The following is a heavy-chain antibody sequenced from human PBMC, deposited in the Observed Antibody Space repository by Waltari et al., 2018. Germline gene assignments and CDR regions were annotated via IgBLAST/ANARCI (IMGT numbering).Heavy chain of an antibody. CDR2: IDPEDGET. D-gene: IGHD3-10*01. Sequence: EVELVQSGAEVKKPGATGKISGKASGYTFMDYFMHWVQQAPGKGLEWMGRIDPEDGETVYSEKFQGRVTITADTSTDTAYMELSSLTSGDTAVYYCAPLPGGSGQTFDYWGQGTLVTVSS. V-gene: IGHV1-69-2*01. CDR1: GYTFMDYF. J-gene: IGHJ4*02. CDR3: APLPGGSGQTFDY.